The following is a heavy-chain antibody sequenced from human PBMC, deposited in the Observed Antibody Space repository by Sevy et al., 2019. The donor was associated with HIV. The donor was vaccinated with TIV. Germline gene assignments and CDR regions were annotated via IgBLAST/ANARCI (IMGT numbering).Heavy chain of an antibody. CDR3: ARGIPRITIFGVVYFDY. CDR2: IYYSGST. CDR1: GGSISSGGYY. V-gene: IGHV4-31*03. J-gene: IGHJ4*02. Sequence: SETLSLTCTVSGGSISSGGYYWSWIRQHPGKGLEWIGYIYYSGSTYYNPSLKSRVTISVDTSKNQFSLKLSSVTAAETAVYYCARGIPRITIFGVVYFDYWGQGTLVTVSS. D-gene: IGHD3-3*01.